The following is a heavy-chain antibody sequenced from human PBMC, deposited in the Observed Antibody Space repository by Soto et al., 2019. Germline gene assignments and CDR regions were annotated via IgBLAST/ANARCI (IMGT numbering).Heavy chain of an antibody. Sequence: SGESLKISCKGSGYSFTSYWISWVRQMPGKGLEWMGRIDPSDSYTNYSPSFQGHVTISADKSISTAYLQWSSLKASDTAMYYCATSSAGNYYYCGMDVWGQGTTVTVS. CDR3: ATSSAGNYYYCGMDV. J-gene: IGHJ6*02. CDR1: GYSFTSYW. D-gene: IGHD6-13*01. V-gene: IGHV5-10-1*01. CDR2: IDPSDSYT.